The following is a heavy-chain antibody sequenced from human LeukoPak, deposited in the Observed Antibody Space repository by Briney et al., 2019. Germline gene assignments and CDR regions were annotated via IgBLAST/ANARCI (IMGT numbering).Heavy chain of an antibody. J-gene: IGHJ4*02. CDR2: INTNTGNP. CDR3: ARGYDSSGYYLVPFDY. Sequence: GASVKVSCKASGYTFTSYAMNWVRQAPGQGLEWMGWINTNTGNPTYAQGFTGRFVFSLVTSVSTAYLQISSLKAEDTAVYYCARGYDSSGYYLVPFDYWGQGTLVTVSS. V-gene: IGHV7-4-1*02. CDR1: GYTFTSYA. D-gene: IGHD3-22*01.